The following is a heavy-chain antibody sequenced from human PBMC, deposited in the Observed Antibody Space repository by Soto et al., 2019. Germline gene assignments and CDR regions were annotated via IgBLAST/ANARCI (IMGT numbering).Heavy chain of an antibody. J-gene: IGHJ4*02. CDR1: GFTFSSYG. V-gene: IGHV3-33*01. CDR2: IWYDGSNK. Sequence: QVQLVESGGGVVQPGRSLRLSCAASGFTFSSYGMHWVRQAPGKGLEWVAVIWYDGSNKNYADSVKGRFTISRDNSKNTRYRQMNSLRAEDTAVYYCARDGRSGSPDPAFDYWGQGTLVTVSS. D-gene: IGHD1-26*01. CDR3: ARDGRSGSPDPAFDY.